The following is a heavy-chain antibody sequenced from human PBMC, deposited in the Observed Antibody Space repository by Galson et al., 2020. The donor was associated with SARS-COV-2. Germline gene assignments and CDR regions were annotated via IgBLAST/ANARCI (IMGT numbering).Heavy chain of an antibody. CDR2: IFHRGNT. Sequence: SETLSLTCTVSGYPITIGYYWGWIRQPPGKGLEWIGSIFHRGNTYYNPSLKSRVTITLDTSRNQFSLNLGSVTAADTAIYYCARDGVAGDYWGRGTPVTVSS. V-gene: IGHV4-38-2*02. J-gene: IGHJ4*02. D-gene: IGHD3-3*01. CDR1: GYPITIGYY. CDR3: ARDGVAGDY.